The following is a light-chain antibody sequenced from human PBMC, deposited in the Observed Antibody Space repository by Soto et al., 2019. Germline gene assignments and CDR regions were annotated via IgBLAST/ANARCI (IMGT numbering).Light chain of an antibody. Sequence: DIQLTQSPSFLSASVGDRVTITCRASQVISSYLAWYQQNPGKAPKLLIYAASTLQNGVPSRFSGSGSGTEFTLTISSLQPEDFATYYCQQFNSYPPWTFGQGTKVEI. J-gene: IGKJ1*01. V-gene: IGKV1-9*01. CDR2: AAS. CDR3: QQFNSYPPWT. CDR1: QVISSY.